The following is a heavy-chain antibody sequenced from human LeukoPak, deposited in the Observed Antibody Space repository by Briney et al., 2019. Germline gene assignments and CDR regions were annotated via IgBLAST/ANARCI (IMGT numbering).Heavy chain of an antibody. CDR3: ARVPKGSGYFDC. CDR2: IYYSGST. V-gene: IGHV4-39*07. D-gene: IGHD3-10*01. CDR1: GGSISSSSYY. Sequence: SETLSLTCTVSGGSISSSSYYWGWIRQPPGKGLEWIGSIYYSGSTYYNPSLKSRVTISVDTSKNQFSLKLRSVTAADTAVYYCARVPKGSGYFDCRGQGTLVTVSS. J-gene: IGHJ4*02.